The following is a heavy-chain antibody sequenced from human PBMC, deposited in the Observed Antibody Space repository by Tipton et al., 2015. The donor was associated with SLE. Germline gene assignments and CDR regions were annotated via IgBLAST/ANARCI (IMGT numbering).Heavy chain of an antibody. V-gene: IGHV4-61*02. CDR2: AYTTGSP. CDR1: GVSISSASYY. Sequence: TLSLTCTVSGVSISSASYYWNWIRQHAGKGLEWIGRAYTTGSPYYNPSLESRVAISMDTSKNQFSLKLTAVTAADTAVYYCARTLDALDIWGQGTMVTVSS. CDR3: ARTLDALDI. J-gene: IGHJ3*02.